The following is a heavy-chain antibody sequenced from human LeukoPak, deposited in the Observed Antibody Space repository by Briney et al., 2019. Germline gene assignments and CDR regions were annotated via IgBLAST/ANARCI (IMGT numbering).Heavy chain of an antibody. Sequence: GGSLRLSCAASGFTLSSYWMDWVRQAPGKGLEWVANIKQDGSEKYYVDSVKGRFTISRDNAKNSLYLQMNSLRAEDTAIYYCARGGGYYMDVWGKGTTVTVSS. CDR3: ARGGGYYMDV. CDR1: GFTLSSYW. CDR2: IKQDGSEK. V-gene: IGHV3-7*01. J-gene: IGHJ6*03.